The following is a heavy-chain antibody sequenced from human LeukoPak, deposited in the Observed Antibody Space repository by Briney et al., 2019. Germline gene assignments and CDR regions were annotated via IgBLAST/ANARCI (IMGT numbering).Heavy chain of an antibody. Sequence: GGSLRLSCAASGFTFSSYSMNWVRQAPGKGLEWVSSISSSSYIYYADSVKGRFTISRDNAKNSLYLQMKSPRAEDSAVYYCARDFGGSSSGYWGQGTLVTVSS. V-gene: IGHV3-21*01. CDR3: ARDFGGSSSGY. CDR1: GFTFSSYS. J-gene: IGHJ4*02. D-gene: IGHD6-6*01. CDR2: ISSSSYI.